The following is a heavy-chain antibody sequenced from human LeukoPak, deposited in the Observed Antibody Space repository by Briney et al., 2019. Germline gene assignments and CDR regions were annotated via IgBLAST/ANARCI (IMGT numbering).Heavy chain of an antibody. D-gene: IGHD3-10*01. CDR1: GFTISSYS. J-gene: IGHJ4*02. Sequence: GGSLRLSCAASGFTISSYSMNWVRQAPGKGLEWGSSISSSSSYIYYADSVKGRFTISRDNAKKSLYLQMNSLRAEDTAVYYCAKRGPGSPQSGKYYFDYWGQGTLVTVSS. V-gene: IGHV3-21*04. CDR2: ISSSSSYI. CDR3: AKRGPGSPQSGKYYFDY.